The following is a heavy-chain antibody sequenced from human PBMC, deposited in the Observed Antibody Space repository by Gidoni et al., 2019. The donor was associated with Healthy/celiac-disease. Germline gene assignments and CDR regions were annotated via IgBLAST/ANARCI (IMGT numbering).Heavy chain of an antibody. J-gene: IGHJ1*01. Sequence: QVQLQESGPGLVQPSETLSLTCTVSGGSISSYSWSWSRQPPGKGLEWIGYIYYSGSTNYHPSLKSRVTISGDTSKNQCSMKLSSVTAADTAVYYCARTEYSSSLYFQHWGQGTLVTVSS. D-gene: IGHD6-6*01. CDR2: IYYSGST. CDR3: ARTEYSSSLYFQH. V-gene: IGHV4-59*01. CDR1: GGSISSYS.